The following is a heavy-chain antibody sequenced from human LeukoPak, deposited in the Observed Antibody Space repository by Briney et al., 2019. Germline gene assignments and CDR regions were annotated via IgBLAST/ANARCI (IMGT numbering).Heavy chain of an antibody. V-gene: IGHV3-11*01. Sequence: GGSLRLSCTASGFSFSDHYMTWMRHAPGKGLEWISYITSSGRSTDYTDSVKGRFIISRDNTMNSLFLQMSSLRVDDTAVYYCTRDPDYGDPDWGQGTLVTVSS. D-gene: IGHD2-21*01. CDR3: TRDPDYGDPD. J-gene: IGHJ4*02. CDR2: ITSSGRST. CDR1: GFSFSDHY.